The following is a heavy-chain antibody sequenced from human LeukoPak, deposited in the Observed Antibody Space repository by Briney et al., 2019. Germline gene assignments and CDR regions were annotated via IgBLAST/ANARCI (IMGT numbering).Heavy chain of an antibody. CDR1: GFAFSSYS. J-gene: IGHJ4*02. D-gene: IGHD3-16*01. Sequence: QPGGSLRLSCAASGFAFSSYSMNWVGQAPGKGLEWVSYISSSSSTIYYADSVKGRFTISRDNAKSSLYLQMNSLRAEDTAVYYCAKDMVTFGGQGTLVTVSS. CDR2: ISSSSSTI. CDR3: AKDMVTF. V-gene: IGHV3-48*01.